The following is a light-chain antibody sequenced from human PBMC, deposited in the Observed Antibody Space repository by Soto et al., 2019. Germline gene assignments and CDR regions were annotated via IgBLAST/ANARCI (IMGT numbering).Light chain of an antibody. CDR3: HQTFTPPLT. J-gene: IGKJ4*01. CDR2: ATS. Sequence: DIQMAQSPSSLSASVGDRVTITCRASRNIDTYLSWYQQKAGKAPKLLIFATSTLQSGVPPRFSGSGSGTDFALTISSLQPEDFGTYYCHQTFTPPLTVGGGTKVDIK. CDR1: RNIDTY. V-gene: IGKV1-39*01.